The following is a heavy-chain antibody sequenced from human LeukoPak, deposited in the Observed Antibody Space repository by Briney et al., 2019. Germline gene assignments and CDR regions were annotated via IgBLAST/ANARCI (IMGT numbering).Heavy chain of an antibody. D-gene: IGHD4-11*01. CDR2: INPNSGGT. CDR1: GYTFTGYY. V-gene: IGHV1-2*02. J-gene: IGHJ6*02. Sequence: ASVKVSCKASGYTFTGYYMHWVRQAPGQGLEWMGWINPNSGGTNYAQKFQGRVTMTRDTSISTAYMGLSKLRSDDTAVYYCARDRYSNRYYYYYYGMDVWGQGTTVTVSS. CDR3: ARDRYSNRYYYYYYGMDV.